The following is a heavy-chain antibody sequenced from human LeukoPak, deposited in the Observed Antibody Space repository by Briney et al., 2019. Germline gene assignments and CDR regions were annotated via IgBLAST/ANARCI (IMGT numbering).Heavy chain of an antibody. Sequence: SETLSLTCTVSGGSISSYYWSWIRQPPGKGLEWIGYIYYSGSTNYNPSLKSRVTISVDTSKNQFSLKLSSVTAADTAVYYCASRPDHLDYYYGMNVWGQGTTVTVSS. CDR3: ASRPDHLDYYYGMNV. CDR2: IYYSGST. CDR1: GGSISSYY. D-gene: IGHD1-14*01. J-gene: IGHJ6*02. V-gene: IGHV4-59*08.